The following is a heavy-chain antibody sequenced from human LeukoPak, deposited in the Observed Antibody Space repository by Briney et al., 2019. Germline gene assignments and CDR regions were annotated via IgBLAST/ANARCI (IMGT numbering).Heavy chain of an antibody. V-gene: IGHV1-2*02. J-gene: IGHJ3*02. D-gene: IGHD2-15*01. Sequence: ASVEVSCKASGYTFTGYYMHWVRQAPGQGLEWMGWINPNSGGTNYAQKLQGRVTMTTDTSTSTAYVELRSLRSDDTAVYYCARDLMGYCSGGSCSDAFDIWGQGTMVTVSS. CDR1: GYTFTGYY. CDR3: ARDLMGYCSGGSCSDAFDI. CDR2: INPNSGGT.